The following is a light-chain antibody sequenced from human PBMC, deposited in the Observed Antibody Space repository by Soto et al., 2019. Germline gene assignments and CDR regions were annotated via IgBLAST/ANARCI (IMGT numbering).Light chain of an antibody. Sequence: PGERATLSCRASQRVSSSYLAWYQQKPGQAPRLLIYGASTRATGIPDRFSGSGSGTDFTLTISRLEPEDFAVDFCQRYGSSPPFTFGQGTKVDIK. CDR1: QRVSSSY. CDR2: GAS. CDR3: QRYGSSPPFT. V-gene: IGKV3-20*01. J-gene: IGKJ2*01.